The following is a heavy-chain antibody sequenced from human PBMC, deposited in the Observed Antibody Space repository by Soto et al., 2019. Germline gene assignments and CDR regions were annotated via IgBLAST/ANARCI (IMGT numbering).Heavy chain of an antibody. V-gene: IGHV1-18*01. Sequence: SVKVCFKASCYTFTSYGISWVRQAPGQGLEWMGWISAYNGNTNYAQKLQGRVTMTTDTSTSTAYMELRSLRSDDTAVYYCARDSYYDSKQGFDYWGQGTLVTVSS. D-gene: IGHD3-22*01. CDR3: ARDSYYDSKQGFDY. CDR2: ISAYNGNT. J-gene: IGHJ4*02. CDR1: CYTFTSYG.